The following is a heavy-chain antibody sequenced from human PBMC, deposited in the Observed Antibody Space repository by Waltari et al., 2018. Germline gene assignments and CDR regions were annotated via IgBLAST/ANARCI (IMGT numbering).Heavy chain of an antibody. J-gene: IGHJ4*02. Sequence: EVQLVESGGGLVQPGKSLRLSCSTSGFTFDNYAMNWVRQPPGKGLEGVSDISWNSGSIGYADYVKGRFTISRDNAKNSLYLQMNSVRAEDTAFYYCAISSGSGTYTSIDYWGQGTLVTVSS. CDR3: AISSGSGTYTSIDY. V-gene: IGHV3-9*01. CDR1: GFTFDNYA. D-gene: IGHD3-10*01. CDR2: ISWNSGSI.